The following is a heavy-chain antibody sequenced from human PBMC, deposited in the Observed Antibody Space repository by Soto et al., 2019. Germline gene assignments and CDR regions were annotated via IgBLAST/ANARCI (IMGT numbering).Heavy chain of an antibody. Sequence: QVQLVESGGGVVQPGRSLRLSCAASGFTFSSYAMHWVRQAPGKGLEWVAVISYDGSNKYYADSVKGRFTISRDNSKNTLYLQMNSLRAEDTAVYYCARDRGYCSSTSCSYYYYYGMDVCGQGTTVTVSS. CDR3: ARDRGYCSSTSCSYYYYYGMDV. CDR2: ISYDGSNK. V-gene: IGHV3-30-3*01. D-gene: IGHD2-2*01. J-gene: IGHJ6*02. CDR1: GFTFSSYA.